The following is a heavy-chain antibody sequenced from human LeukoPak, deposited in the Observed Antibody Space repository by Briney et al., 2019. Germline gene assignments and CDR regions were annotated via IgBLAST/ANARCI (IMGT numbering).Heavy chain of an antibody. J-gene: IGHJ4*02. V-gene: IGHV3-23*01. CDR2: ISTDGDDT. Sequence: GGSLRLSCAGSGFTFINYAKTWVRQAPGKGLEWVSAISTDGDDTYYADSVKGRFTISRDNSKNTLFLQMPSLRAEDTAVYYCANYRKPQGLDYWGQGTLVTVSS. CDR1: GFTFINYA. D-gene: IGHD1-14*01. CDR3: ANYRKPQGLDY.